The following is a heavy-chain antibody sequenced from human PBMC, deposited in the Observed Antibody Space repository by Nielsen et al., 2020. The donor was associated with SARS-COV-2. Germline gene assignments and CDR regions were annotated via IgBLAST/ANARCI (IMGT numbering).Heavy chain of an antibody. J-gene: IGHJ4*02. CDR3: AKDFTAGGDS. D-gene: IGHD2-8*02. CDR2: ISWNSGSI. CDR1: GFTFDDYA. Sequence: GGSLRLSCAASGFTFDDYAMHWVRQAPGKGLEWVSGISWNSGSIGYADSVKGRFTISRDNAKNSLYLQMNSLRAEDTALYYCAKDFTAGGDSWGQGTLVTVSS. V-gene: IGHV3-9*01.